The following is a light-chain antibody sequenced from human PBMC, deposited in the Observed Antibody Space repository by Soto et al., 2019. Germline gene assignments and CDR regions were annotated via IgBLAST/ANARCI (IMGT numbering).Light chain of an antibody. CDR2: RAS. V-gene: IGKV1-39*01. Sequence: DIQMTQSPSYLSASVGDRVTITCRASQSISVYLNWYQKKPGKAPTLLIYRASNLQSGVPSRFGGSGSGTFFTLTISNLQPQDFASYYCQQSFRTPTFGGGTKVDIK. CDR3: QQSFRTPT. CDR1: QSISVY. J-gene: IGKJ4*01.